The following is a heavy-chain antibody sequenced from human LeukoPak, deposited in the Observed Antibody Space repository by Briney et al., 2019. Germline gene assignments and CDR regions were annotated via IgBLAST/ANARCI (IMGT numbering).Heavy chain of an antibody. CDR3: ATNSRGVLDAFDI. CDR1: NTTASITKFY. J-gene: IGHJ3*02. V-gene: IGHV4-59*03. CDR2: FYYGGST. D-gene: IGHD2-8*02. Sequence: ASETLSLTCTISNTTASITKFYWSWIRQSPERGLEWIAYFYYGGSTNYNPSLRNRLTISLDTSKSEFSLKLRSVTAADTAVYYCATNSRGVLDAFDIWGQGTVVAVSS.